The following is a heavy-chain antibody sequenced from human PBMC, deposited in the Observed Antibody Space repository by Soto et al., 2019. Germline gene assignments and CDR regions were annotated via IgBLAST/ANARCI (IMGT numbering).Heavy chain of an antibody. Sequence: QVQLQESGPGLVKPSETLSLTCTVSGGSVSSGSYYWSWIRQPPGKGLEWIGYISYSGSTNYNPSLKSRVTISVDTSKNQSSLKVRSVTAADTAVYYCARWPSWFDPWGQGTLVTVSS. CDR3: ARWPSWFDP. CDR2: ISYSGST. V-gene: IGHV4-61*01. J-gene: IGHJ5*02. CDR1: GGSVSSGSYY.